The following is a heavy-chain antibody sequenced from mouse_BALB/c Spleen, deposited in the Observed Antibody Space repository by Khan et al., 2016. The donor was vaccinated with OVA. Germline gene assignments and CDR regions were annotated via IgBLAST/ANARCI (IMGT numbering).Heavy chain of an antibody. D-gene: IGHD4-1*01. CDR1: GYTFTDYV. V-gene: IGHV1-77*01. CDR3: AREGTGTVWFAY. J-gene: IGHJ3*01. CDR2: IYPGSGST. Sequence: QVQLQQSGPELVKPGASVKMPCKAFGYTFTDYVISWVKQRSGQGLEWIGEIYPGSGSTYYNEKYKGKATLTADKSSKIAYRQLSSLTSEDSAVYFCAREGTGTVWFAYWGQGTLVTVSA.